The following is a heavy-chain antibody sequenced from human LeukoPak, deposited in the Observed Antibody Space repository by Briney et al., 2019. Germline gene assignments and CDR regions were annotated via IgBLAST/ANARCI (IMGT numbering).Heavy chain of an antibody. Sequence: ASVKVSCKASGYTFTSYGISWVRQAPGQGLEWMGWISAYNGNTNYAQKLQGRDTMTTDTSTSTAYTELRSLRSDDTAVYYCARDRTRIQAGTPAYWGQGTLVTVSS. J-gene: IGHJ4*02. V-gene: IGHV1-18*01. CDR3: ARDRTRIQAGTPAY. CDR1: GYTFTSYG. D-gene: IGHD6-13*01. CDR2: ISAYNGNT.